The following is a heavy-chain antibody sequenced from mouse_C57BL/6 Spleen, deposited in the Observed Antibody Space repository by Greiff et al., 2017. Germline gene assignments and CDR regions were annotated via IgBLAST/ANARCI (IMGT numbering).Heavy chain of an antibody. CDR1: GYTFTSYW. V-gene: IGHV1-55*01. J-gene: IGHJ2*01. CDR2: IYPGSGST. Sequence: QVQLQQSGAELVKPGASVKMSCKASGYTFTSYWITWVKQRPGQGLEWIGDIYPGSGSTNYNEKFKSKATLTVDTSSSTAYMQLSSLTSEDSAVYYCAGLPITTVAAGFDYWGQGTTLTVSS. CDR3: AGLPITTVAAGFDY. D-gene: IGHD1-1*01.